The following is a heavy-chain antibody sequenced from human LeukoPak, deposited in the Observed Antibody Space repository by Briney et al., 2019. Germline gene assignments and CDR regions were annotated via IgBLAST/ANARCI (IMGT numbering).Heavy chain of an antibody. CDR3: ARVANGDYFDF. D-gene: IGHD4-17*01. V-gene: IGHV4-30-4*01. CDR2: IYFNGYT. J-gene: IGHJ4*02. Sequence: SQTLSLTCTVSGGSISNSDYYWSWIRQSPGKGLEWVGYIYFNGYTYYSPSLRSRLAISIDTSKNHFSLNLTSVTAADTAVYYCARVANGDYFDFWGQGTLVTVSS. CDR1: GGSISNSDYY.